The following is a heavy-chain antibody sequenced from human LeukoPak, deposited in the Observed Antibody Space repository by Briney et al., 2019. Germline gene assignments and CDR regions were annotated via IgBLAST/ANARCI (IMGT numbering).Heavy chain of an antibody. CDR3: ARDRTGTHEDIDY. Sequence: PGGSLRLSCAASGFTFSSYEMNWVRQAPGKGLEWVSYISTSGSAIYYADSVEGRFTISRDNAKNSLFLQMNSLRAEDTAVYYCARDRTGTHEDIDYWGQGTLVTVSS. CDR1: GFTFSSYE. V-gene: IGHV3-48*03. J-gene: IGHJ4*02. D-gene: IGHD1-1*01. CDR2: ISTSGSAI.